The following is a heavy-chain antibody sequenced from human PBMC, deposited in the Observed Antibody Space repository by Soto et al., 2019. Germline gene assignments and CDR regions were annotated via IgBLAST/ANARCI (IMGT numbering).Heavy chain of an antibody. Sequence: PGGSLRLSWAASGFTFSSCWMSWVRQAPGKVLEWVANIKQDGSEKYYVDSVKGRFTISRDNAKNSLYLQMNSLRAEDTAVYYCARGWSADCFDISGKAP. J-gene: IGHJ3*02. CDR2: IKQDGSEK. CDR1: GFTFSSCW. V-gene: IGHV3-7*01. D-gene: IGHD3-10*01. CDR3: ARGWSADCFDI.